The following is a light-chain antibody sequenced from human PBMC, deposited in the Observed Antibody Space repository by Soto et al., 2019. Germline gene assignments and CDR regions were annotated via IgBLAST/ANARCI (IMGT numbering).Light chain of an antibody. J-gene: IGLJ1*01. V-gene: IGLV2-8*01. CDR3: SSYACSSNFPYV. CDR2: EVS. Sequence: QSALTQPPSASGSPGQSVTISCTGTSSDVGGHNYVSWYQQHPGKAPKLMIYEVSKRPSGVPDRFSGSKSGNTASLTVSGIQADDEADYYCSSYACSSNFPYVLGTGTKLTVL. CDR1: SSDVGGHNY.